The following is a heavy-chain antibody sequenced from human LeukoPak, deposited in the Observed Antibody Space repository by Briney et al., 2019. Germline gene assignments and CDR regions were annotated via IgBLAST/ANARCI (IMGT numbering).Heavy chain of an antibody. D-gene: IGHD4-23*01. Sequence: SETLPLTCTVSGGSISSSSYYWGWIRQPPGRGLEWIGSIYYSGSTYYNPSLKSRVTISVDTSKNQFSLKLTSVTAADTAVYYCARRRTATVDFDYWGQGTLVTVSS. V-gene: IGHV4-39*01. CDR3: ARRRTATVDFDY. J-gene: IGHJ4*02. CDR1: GGSISSSSYY. CDR2: IYYSGST.